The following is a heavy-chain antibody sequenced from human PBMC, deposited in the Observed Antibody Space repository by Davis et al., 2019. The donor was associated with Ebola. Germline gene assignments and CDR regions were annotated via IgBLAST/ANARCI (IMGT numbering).Heavy chain of an antibody. Sequence: ASVKVSCKASGYTFTGYYMHWVRQAPGHGLEWMGWINPNSGGTNYAQKFQGWVTMTRDTSISTAYMELSRLRSDDTAVYYCAREGTMVRGVIITYGMDVWGQGTTVTVSS. CDR2: INPNSGGT. CDR3: AREGTMVRGVIITYGMDV. V-gene: IGHV1-2*04. CDR1: GYTFTGYY. D-gene: IGHD3-10*01. J-gene: IGHJ6*02.